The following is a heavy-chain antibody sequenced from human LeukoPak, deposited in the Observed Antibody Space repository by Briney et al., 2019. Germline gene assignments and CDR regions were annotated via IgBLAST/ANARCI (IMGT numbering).Heavy chain of an antibody. CDR1: GGSFSGYY. Sequence: LSLTCAVYGGSFSGYYMSWIRQAPGKGLEWVSYISSSGSTIYYADSVKGRFTISRDNAKNSLYLQMNSLRAEDTAVYYCAVGSLGSGLLDYWGQGTLVTVSS. J-gene: IGHJ4*02. V-gene: IGHV3-11*01. CDR2: ISSSGSTI. D-gene: IGHD5-18*01. CDR3: AVGSLGSGLLDY.